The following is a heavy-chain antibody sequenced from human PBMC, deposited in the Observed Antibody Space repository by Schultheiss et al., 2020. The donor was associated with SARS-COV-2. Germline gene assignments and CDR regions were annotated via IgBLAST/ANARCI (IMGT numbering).Heavy chain of an antibody. CDR3: ARQWGSSWYYFDY. J-gene: IGHJ4*02. V-gene: IGHV4-61*01. Sequence: SETLSLTCTVSGGSVSSGSYCGSWIRQPPGKGLEWIGYIYYSGGTDYNPSLKSRVTISVDTSKNQFSLKLTSVTAADTAMYYCARQWGSSWYYFDYWGQGTLVTVSS. D-gene: IGHD6-13*01. CDR1: GGSVSSGSYC. CDR2: IYYSGGT.